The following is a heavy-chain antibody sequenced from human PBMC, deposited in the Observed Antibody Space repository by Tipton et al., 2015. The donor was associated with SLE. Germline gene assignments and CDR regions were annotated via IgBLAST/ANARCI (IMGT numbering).Heavy chain of an antibody. CDR1: GDSVSSNSAA. J-gene: IGHJ3*02. Sequence: GLVKPSQTLSLTCAISGDSVSSNSAAWNWIRQSPSRGLEWLGRTYYRSKWYNDYAVSVKSRITINPDTSKNQFSLQLNSVTPEDTAVYYCARGILYYYDPRGAFDIWGQGTMVTVSS. V-gene: IGHV6-1*01. CDR2: TYYRSKWYN. CDR3: ARGILYYYDPRGAFDI. D-gene: IGHD3-22*01.